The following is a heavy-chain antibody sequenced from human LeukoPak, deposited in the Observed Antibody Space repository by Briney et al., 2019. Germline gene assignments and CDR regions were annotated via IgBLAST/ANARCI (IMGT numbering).Heavy chain of an antibody. CDR1: GHTFTGYY. J-gene: IGHJ4*02. V-gene: IGHV1-2*02. CDR2: INPNSGGT. D-gene: IGHD3-22*01. CDR3: ARDPYDSSGYLFDY. Sequence: GASVKVSCKASGHTFTGYYMHWVRQAPGQGLEWMGWINPNSGGTNYAQKFQGRVTMTRDTSISTAYMELSRLRSDDTAVYYCARDPYDSSGYLFDYWGQGTLVTVSS.